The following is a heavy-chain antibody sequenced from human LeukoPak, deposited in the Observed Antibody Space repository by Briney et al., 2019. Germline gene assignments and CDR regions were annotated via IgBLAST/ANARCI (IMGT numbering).Heavy chain of an antibody. D-gene: IGHD3-10*01. J-gene: IGHJ5*02. V-gene: IGHV3-21*01. CDR2: ISSSSSYI. Sequence: GGSLRLSCAASGFTFSSYSMNWVRQAPGKGLEWVSSISSSSSYIYYADSVKGRFTISRDNAKNSLYLQMNSLRAEDTAVYYCARDGIYGSGSYTVDWFDPWGQGTLVTVSS. CDR3: ARDGIYGSGSYTVDWFDP. CDR1: GFTFSSYS.